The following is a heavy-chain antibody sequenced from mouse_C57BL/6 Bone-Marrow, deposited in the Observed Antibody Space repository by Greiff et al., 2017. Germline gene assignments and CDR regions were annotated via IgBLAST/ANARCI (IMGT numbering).Heavy chain of an antibody. V-gene: IGHV1-72*01. D-gene: IGHD2-2*01. CDR2: IAPNSGGT. J-gene: IGHJ2*01. CDR3: AREGGYDFDY. CDR1: GYTFTSYW. Sequence: VQLQQPGAELVKPGASVKLSCKASGYTFTSYWLHWVKQRPGRGLEWIGRIAPNSGGTKYNEKFKSKATLTVDKPSSTAYMQVSSLTSEDTAVDYCAREGGYDFDYWGQGTTLTVAS.